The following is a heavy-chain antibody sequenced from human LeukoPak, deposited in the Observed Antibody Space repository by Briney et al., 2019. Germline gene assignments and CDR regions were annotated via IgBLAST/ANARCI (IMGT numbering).Heavy chain of an antibody. V-gene: IGHV3-21*06. CDR3: ASHYDIDY. CDR2: ISSGSSYI. J-gene: IGHJ4*02. Sequence: GGSLRLSCAASGLTFSTYTMNWVRQAPGKGLEWVSSISSGSSYIYYADSMKGRFTASRDNAKNSLYLQMNSLKAEDTAVYFCASHYDIDYWGQGTLVTVSS. CDR1: GLTFSTYT. D-gene: IGHD3-9*01.